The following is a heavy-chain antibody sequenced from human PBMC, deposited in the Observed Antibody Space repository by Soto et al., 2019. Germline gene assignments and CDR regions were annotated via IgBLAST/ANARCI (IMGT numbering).Heavy chain of an antibody. CDR3: ARVVTAAGTDVYYGGLAV. CDR2: ISYDGSSQ. Sequence: QLQLVESGGGVVQPGRSLRLSCAASGFSFSLYAIHWVRQAPGKGLEWVAFISYDGSSQYYADSLKGRFTISRDNSKNPWDLQKIRLRAEATSAYYSARVVTAAGTDVYYGGLAVWGHGTTVTVSS. V-gene: IGHV3-30-3*01. J-gene: IGHJ6*02. D-gene: IGHD6-13*01. CDR1: GFSFSLYA.